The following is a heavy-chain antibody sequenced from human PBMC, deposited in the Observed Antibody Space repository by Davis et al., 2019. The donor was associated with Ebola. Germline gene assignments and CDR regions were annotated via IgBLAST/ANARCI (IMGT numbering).Heavy chain of an antibody. V-gene: IGHV3-7*03. D-gene: IGHD5-24*01. CDR3: ARGRGWLNDY. J-gene: IGHJ4*02. CDR2: IKQDGSER. Sequence: GESLKISCAASGFTFSNAWMSWVRQAPGKGPEWVANIKQDGSERYYVDSVKGRFTISRDNAKNSLFLQMNSLRADDTAVYYCARGRGWLNDYWGQGTLVTVSS. CDR1: GFTFSNAW.